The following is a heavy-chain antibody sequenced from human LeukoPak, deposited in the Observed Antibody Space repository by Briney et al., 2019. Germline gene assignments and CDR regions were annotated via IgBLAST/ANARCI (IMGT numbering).Heavy chain of an antibody. V-gene: IGHV3-23*01. D-gene: IGHD2-2*01. J-gene: IGHJ4*02. CDR2: ITSSSSGGIT. CDR1: GFTFSSYA. Sequence: AGGSLRLSCAASGFTFSSYAMSWVRQTPGKGLEWVSAITSSSSGGITYYADSVKGRFTISRDNSKNTLYLQMDSLRAEDSAVFYCAKGGWGVPTARGLDYWGQGTLVTVS. CDR3: AKGGWGVPTARGLDY.